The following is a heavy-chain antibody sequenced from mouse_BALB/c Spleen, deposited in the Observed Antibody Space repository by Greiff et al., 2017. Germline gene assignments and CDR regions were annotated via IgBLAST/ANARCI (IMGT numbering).Heavy chain of an antibody. D-gene: IGHD1-1*01. CDR3: ARNYGSIDYAMDY. Sequence: EVQGVESGGGLVQPGGSRKLSCAASGFTFSSFGMHWVRQAPEKGLEWVAYISSGSSTIYYADTVKGRFTISRDNPKNTLFLQMTSLRSEDTAMYYCARNYGSIDYAMDYWGQGTSVTVSS. CDR2: ISSGSSTI. CDR1: GFTFSSFG. V-gene: IGHV5-17*02. J-gene: IGHJ4*01.